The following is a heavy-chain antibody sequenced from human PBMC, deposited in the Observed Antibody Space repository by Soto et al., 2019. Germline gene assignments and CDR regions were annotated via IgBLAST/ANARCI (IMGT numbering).Heavy chain of an antibody. CDR3: AKGGRQWLVTSDFNY. J-gene: IGHJ4*02. V-gene: IGHV3-30*18. CDR1: GFTFSDYA. Sequence: VQLVESGGGVVQPGRSLRLSCAASGFTFSDYAMHWVRQAPGKGLEWVAVVSHDGRNTHYADSVKGRFTISRDSSKNTVTLEMTSLRAEDPAVYYSAKGGRQWLVTSDFNYWGQRALVTGSS. D-gene: IGHD6-19*01. CDR2: VSHDGRNT.